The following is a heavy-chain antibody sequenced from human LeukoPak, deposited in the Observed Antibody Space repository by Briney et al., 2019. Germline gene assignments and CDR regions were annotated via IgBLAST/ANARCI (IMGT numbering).Heavy chain of an antibody. Sequence: PGTSLRLSCAASGFTFSSYAMHWVRQAPGKGLEWVAFIRYDGNNKYHADSVKGRFTISRDNSKNTLNLQMNSLRAEDTAVYYCAKDRWGAVASFDNWGQGTLVTVSS. D-gene: IGHD6-19*01. CDR2: IRYDGNNK. CDR1: GFTFSSYA. V-gene: IGHV3-30*02. J-gene: IGHJ4*02. CDR3: AKDRWGAVASFDN.